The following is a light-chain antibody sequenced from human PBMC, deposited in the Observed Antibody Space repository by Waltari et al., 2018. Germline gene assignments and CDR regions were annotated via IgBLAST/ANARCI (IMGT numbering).Light chain of an antibody. CDR1: TSDVGGYNY. CDR2: DVT. V-gene: IGLV2-11*01. CDR3: CSFAGTYTWV. J-gene: IGLJ3*02. Sequence: SALTQPRSVSGSPGQSVTISCTGTTSDVGGYNYVSWYQHHPGKAPKLMIFDVTQRPSGVPDRFSGSKSANTASLTISGLQAEDEGDYYCCSFAGTYTWVFGGGTKVTVL.